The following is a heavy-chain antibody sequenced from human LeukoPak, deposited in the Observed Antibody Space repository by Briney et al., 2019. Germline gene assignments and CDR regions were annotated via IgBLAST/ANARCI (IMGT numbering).Heavy chain of an antibody. Sequence: ASVKVSCKASGYTFTGYYMHWVRQAPGQGLEWMGWINPNSGGTNYAQKFQGRVTMTRDTSISTAYLELSRLRSDDTAVYYCARKLAARRGNWFDPWGQGTPGHRLL. J-gene: IGHJ5*02. D-gene: IGHD6-6*01. V-gene: IGHV1-2*02. CDR2: INPNSGGT. CDR1: GYTFTGYY. CDR3: ARKLAARRGNWFDP.